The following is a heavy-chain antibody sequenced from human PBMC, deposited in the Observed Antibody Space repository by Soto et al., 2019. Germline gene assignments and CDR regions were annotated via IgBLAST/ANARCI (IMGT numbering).Heavy chain of an antibody. Sequence: QVQLVQSGAEVKKPGASVKVSCKASGYTFTGYYMHWVRQAPGQGLEWMGWINPNSGGTNYAQKFQGRVTMTRDTSISTAYMELSRLRSDDTAVYYCARETFEYSSSSGVFDYWGQGTLVTVSS. D-gene: IGHD6-6*01. J-gene: IGHJ4*02. CDR3: ARETFEYSSSSGVFDY. CDR1: GYTFTGYY. CDR2: INPNSGGT. V-gene: IGHV1-2*02.